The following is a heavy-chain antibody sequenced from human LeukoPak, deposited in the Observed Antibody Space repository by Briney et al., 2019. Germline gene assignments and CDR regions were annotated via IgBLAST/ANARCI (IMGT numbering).Heavy chain of an antibody. V-gene: IGHV3-23*01. CDR3: ATSMGGGNIDY. CDR2: ITATGSRT. D-gene: IGHD3-16*01. CDR1: GLTFGSYT. J-gene: IGHJ4*02. Sequence: GGSLRLSCTASGLTFGSYTMSWVRQAPGKGLEWVSGITATGSRTYYADSVKGRFTISRDSSKNTLYLQLNSLRADDTAVYYCATSMGGGNIDYWGQGALLTVSS.